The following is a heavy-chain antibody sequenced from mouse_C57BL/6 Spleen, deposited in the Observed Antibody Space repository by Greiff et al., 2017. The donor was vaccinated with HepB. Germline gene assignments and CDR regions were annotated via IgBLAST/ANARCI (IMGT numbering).Heavy chain of an antibody. CDR3: ARCRVATFPYAMDY. J-gene: IGHJ4*01. Sequence: VQGVESGAELAKPGASVKLSCKASGYTFTSYWMHWVKQRPGQGLEWIGYINPSSGYTKYNQKFKDKATLTADKSSSTAYMQLSSLTYEDSAVYYCARCRVATFPYAMDYWGQGTSVTVSS. CDR2: INPSSGYT. CDR1: GYTFTSYW. D-gene: IGHD1-1*01. V-gene: IGHV1-7*01.